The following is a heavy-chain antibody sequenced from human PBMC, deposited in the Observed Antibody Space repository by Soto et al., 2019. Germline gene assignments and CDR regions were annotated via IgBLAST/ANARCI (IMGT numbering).Heavy chain of an antibody. Sequence: SETVSLTCTVSGGSISSYYWSWIRQPPGKGLEWIGYIYYSGSTNYNPSLKSRVTISVDTSKNQFSLKLSSVTAADTAVYYCARGGYCTNGVCFTRYGMDVWGQGTTVTVSS. J-gene: IGHJ6*02. CDR2: IYYSGST. CDR3: ARGGYCTNGVCFTRYGMDV. CDR1: GGSISSYY. V-gene: IGHV4-59*01. D-gene: IGHD2-8*01.